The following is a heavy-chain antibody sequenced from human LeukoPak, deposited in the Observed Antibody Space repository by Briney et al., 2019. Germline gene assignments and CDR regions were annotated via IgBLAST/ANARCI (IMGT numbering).Heavy chain of an antibody. Sequence: GGSLRLSCAASGFTFSSYAMSWVRQAPGKGLEWVSAISGSGGSAYYADSVKGRFTISRDNSKNTLYLQMNSLRAEDTAVYYCAKMDSADSSSWYSASDYWGQGTLVTVSS. CDR2: ISGSGGSA. J-gene: IGHJ4*02. V-gene: IGHV3-23*01. CDR1: GFTFSSYA. CDR3: AKMDSADSSSWYSASDY. D-gene: IGHD6-13*01.